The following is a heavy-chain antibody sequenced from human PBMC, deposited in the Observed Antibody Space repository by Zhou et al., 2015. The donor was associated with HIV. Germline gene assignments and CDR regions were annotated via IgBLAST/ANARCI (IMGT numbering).Heavy chain of an antibody. Sequence: QVQLVQSGAEVKKPGASVKVSCKASGYTFTSYGISWMRQAPGQGLEWMGWISAYNGNTNYAQKLQGRVTMTTDTSTSTAYMELRSLRSDDTAVYYCARDRRGILSGVLRLRATWGQGTLVTVSS. CDR3: ARDRRGILSGVLRLRAT. CDR1: GYTFTSYG. V-gene: IGHV1-18*01. CDR2: ISAYNGNT. J-gene: IGHJ4*02. D-gene: IGHD2-15*01.